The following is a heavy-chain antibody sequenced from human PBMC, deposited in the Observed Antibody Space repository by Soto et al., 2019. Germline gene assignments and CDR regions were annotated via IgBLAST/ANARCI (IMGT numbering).Heavy chain of an antibody. J-gene: IGHJ3*02. D-gene: IGHD2-21*02. CDR2: ISYDGSNK. CDR3: AKDAGGDGVYFDAFDI. Sequence: QVQLVESGGGVVQPGRSLRLSCAASGFTFSSYGMHWVRQAPGKGLEWVAVISYDGSNKYYADSVKGRFTISRDNSKNTLYLQMNSLRAEDTAVYYCAKDAGGDGVYFDAFDIWGQGTMVTVSS. V-gene: IGHV3-30*18. CDR1: GFTFSSYG.